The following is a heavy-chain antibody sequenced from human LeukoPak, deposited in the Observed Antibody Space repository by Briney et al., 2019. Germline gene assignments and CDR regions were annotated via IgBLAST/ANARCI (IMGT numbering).Heavy chain of an antibody. CDR1: DVSIKNSSFS. CDR3: ARGPRRGSSSWYNWFDP. CDR2: IYFTGSS. Sequence: PSETLSLTCSISDVSIKNSSFSWGWIRQPPGKGLEWIGNIYFTGSSYYNPSLLRRVTIPVDTSKNQFSLKLSSVTAADTAVYYCARGPRRGSSSWYNWFDPWGQGTLVTVSS. J-gene: IGHJ5*02. V-gene: IGHV4-39*07. D-gene: IGHD6-13*01.